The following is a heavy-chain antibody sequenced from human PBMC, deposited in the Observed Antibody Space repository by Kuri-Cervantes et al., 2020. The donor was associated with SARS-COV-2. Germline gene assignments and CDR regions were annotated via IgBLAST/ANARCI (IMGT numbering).Heavy chain of an antibody. Sequence: SVKVSCKASGGTFSSYAISWVRQAPGQGPEWMGRIIPILGTANYAQKFQGRVTITADKSTSTDYMELSSLRSEDTAVYYCARDFIAAAGIDYWGQGTLVTVSS. J-gene: IGHJ4*02. CDR2: IIPILGTA. CDR3: ARDFIAAAGIDY. V-gene: IGHV1-69*04. CDR1: GGTFSSYA. D-gene: IGHD6-13*01.